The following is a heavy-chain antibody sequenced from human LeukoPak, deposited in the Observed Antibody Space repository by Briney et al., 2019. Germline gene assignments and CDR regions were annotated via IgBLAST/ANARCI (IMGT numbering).Heavy chain of an antibody. J-gene: IGHJ2*01. Sequence: PSETLSRTCTVSTGSISSFYWSWIPHSPGKGRVWIGRIYKNGGTYSKPSLKSRVTMPVDPSKNQCSRKLNSVTAADTALYYWAEDREWLIPGYFDLWGRDSLVTVPS. CDR1: TGSISSFY. D-gene: IGHD6-19*01. CDR3: AEDREWLIPGYFDL. V-gene: IGHV4-4*07. CDR2: IYKNGGT.